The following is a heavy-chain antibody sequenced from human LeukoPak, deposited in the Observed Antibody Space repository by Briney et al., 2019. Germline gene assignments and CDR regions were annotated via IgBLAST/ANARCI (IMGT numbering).Heavy chain of an antibody. V-gene: IGHV1-69*02. CDR1: GGTFSSYT. D-gene: IGHD2-2*01. CDR2: IIPILGIA. J-gene: IGHJ3*02. CDR3: AVVPAAMMDDAFDI. Sequence: ASVKVSCKASGGTFSSYTISWVRQAPGQGLEWMGRIIPILGIANYAQKFQGRVTITADKSTSTAYMELSSLRSEDTAVYYCAVVPAAMMDDAFDIWGQGTMVTVSS.